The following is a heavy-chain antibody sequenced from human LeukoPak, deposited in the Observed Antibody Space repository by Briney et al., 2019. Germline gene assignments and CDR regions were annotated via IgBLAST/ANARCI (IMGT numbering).Heavy chain of an antibody. V-gene: IGHV6-1*01. J-gene: IGHJ4*02. CDR1: GDSVTSNTAA. Sequence: SQTLSLTCVISGDSVTSNTAAWNWIRQSPSRGLEWLGRIYYRSQWYDDYAESVKSRIIINPDTSMNQFPLQMNSVTPEDTAVYYCARDHTVTTLFDYWGQGTLVTVSS. CDR3: ARDHTVTTLFDY. D-gene: IGHD4-17*01. CDR2: IYYRSQWYD.